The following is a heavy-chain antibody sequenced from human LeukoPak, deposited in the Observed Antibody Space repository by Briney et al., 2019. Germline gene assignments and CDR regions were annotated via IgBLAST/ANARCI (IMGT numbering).Heavy chain of an antibody. CDR1: GFIFSSYA. V-gene: IGHV3-23*01. J-gene: IGHJ2*01. Sequence: PGGSLRLSCAASGFIFSSYAMSWVRQAPRKGLEWVSSLSGSGISTYYADSVKGRFTISRDSSKNTLFLHMNTLRAEDTAIYYCAKDRTVGASYWYFDLWGRGTLVTVSS. CDR3: AKDRTVGASYWYFDL. CDR2: LSGSGIST. D-gene: IGHD1-26*01.